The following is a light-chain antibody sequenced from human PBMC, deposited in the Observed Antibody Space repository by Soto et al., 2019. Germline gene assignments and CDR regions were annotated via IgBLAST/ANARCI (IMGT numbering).Light chain of an antibody. CDR2: GAS. V-gene: IGKV3-15*01. CDR3: QQYNDWPLYT. J-gene: IGKJ2*01. Sequence: EIVMTQSPATLSVSPGERATLSCRASQSVSTNLAWYQQKPGRAPRLLIHGASTRATGIPARFSGSGSGTEFTLTISSLQSEDFAVYYCQQYNDWPLYTFGQGTKLDIK. CDR1: QSVSTN.